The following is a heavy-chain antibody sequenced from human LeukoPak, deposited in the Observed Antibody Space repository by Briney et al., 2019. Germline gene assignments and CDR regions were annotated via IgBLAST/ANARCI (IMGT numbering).Heavy chain of an antibody. J-gene: IGHJ4*02. CDR2: IKEEGRTT. D-gene: IGHD2-2*01. Sequence: PGGSLRLSCAASRFTFSNYWMSWVRQPAGKGLEWVADIKEEGRTTYYVDSVKGRFTISRDNAKNTLYLQMNSLRAEDTAVYYCARDSPAGTSWRSEPTFDYWGQGTLVTVTS. V-gene: IGHV3-7*04. CDR1: RFTFSNYW. CDR3: ARDSPAGTSWRSEPTFDY.